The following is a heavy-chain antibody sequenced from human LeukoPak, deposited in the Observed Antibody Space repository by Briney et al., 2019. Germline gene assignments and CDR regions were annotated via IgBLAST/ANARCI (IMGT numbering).Heavy chain of an antibody. D-gene: IGHD3-16*01. V-gene: IGHV1-2*02. CDR1: GYTFTGYY. J-gene: IGHJ6*03. Sequence: ASGKVSCKASGYTFTGYYMHWVRQAPGQGLGWMGWINPNSGGTNYAQKFQGRVTMTRDTYISTAYMELSRLRSDDTAVYYCARVGLPYYYYYYMDVWGKGPTVTVSS. CDR3: ARVGLPYYYYYYMDV. CDR2: INPNSGGT.